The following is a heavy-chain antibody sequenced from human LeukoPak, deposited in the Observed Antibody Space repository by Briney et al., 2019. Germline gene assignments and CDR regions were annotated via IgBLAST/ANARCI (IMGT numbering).Heavy chain of an antibody. CDR2: IDPSSTYI. J-gene: IGHJ4*02. D-gene: IGHD2-2*01. CDR1: GFTLRSYS. CDR3: ARAPTVLVGYCSSSSCQADY. Sequence: GGSLRLSCAASGFTLRSYSMNWVRQAPGKGLEWVSAIDPSSTYIYYADSVKGRFTISRDNAENSVYLQMNSLRVEDTAVYYCARAPTVLVGYCSSSSCQADYWGQGTLVTVSS. V-gene: IGHV3-21*01.